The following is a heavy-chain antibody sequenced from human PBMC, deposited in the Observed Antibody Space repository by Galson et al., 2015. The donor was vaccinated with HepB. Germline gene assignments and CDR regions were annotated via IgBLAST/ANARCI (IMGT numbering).Heavy chain of an antibody. V-gene: IGHV3-48*01. Sequence: SLRLSCAASGFTFSSYSMNWVRQAPGKGLEWVSYISGSSSTIYYADSVKGRFTISRDNAKNSLYLQMNSLRAEDTAVYYCARDDYGDYGEEYYYYGMDVWGQGTTVTVSS. CDR1: GFTFSSYS. J-gene: IGHJ6*02. CDR3: ARDDYGDYGEEYYYYGMDV. CDR2: ISGSSSTI. D-gene: IGHD4-17*01.